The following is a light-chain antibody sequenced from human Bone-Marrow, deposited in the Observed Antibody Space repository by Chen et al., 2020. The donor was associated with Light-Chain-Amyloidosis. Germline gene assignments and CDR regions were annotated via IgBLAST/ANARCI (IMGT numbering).Light chain of an antibody. Sequence: IQMTQSPSALSASVVDKITITCRASETITNWVAWYQQKPGKAPKLLIYDASTLHSGVPSRFSASGSGTEFTLTITSLQPDDFATYYCQQYNSYLATFGQGTKV. CDR3: QQYNSYLAT. J-gene: IGKJ1*01. V-gene: IGKV1-5*01. CDR1: ETITNW. CDR2: DAS.